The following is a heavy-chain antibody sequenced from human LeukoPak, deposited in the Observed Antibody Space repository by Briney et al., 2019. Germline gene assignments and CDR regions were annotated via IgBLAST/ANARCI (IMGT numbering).Heavy chain of an antibody. CDR1: GFTFSSYW. CDR2: IKQDGSEK. V-gene: IGHV3-7*01. D-gene: IGHD2-2*01. CDR3: ARGGVPAAIYYYYYGMDV. Sequence: PGGSLRLSCAASGFTFSSYWMSWVRQAPGKGLEWVANIKQDGSEKYYVDSVKGRFTISRDNAKNSLYLQMNSLRAEDTAVYYCARGGVPAAIYYYYYGMDVWGQGTTVTVSS. J-gene: IGHJ6*02.